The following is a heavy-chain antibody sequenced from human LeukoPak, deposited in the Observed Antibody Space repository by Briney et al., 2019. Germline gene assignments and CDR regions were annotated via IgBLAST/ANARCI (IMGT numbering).Heavy chain of an antibody. V-gene: IGHV3-66*02. CDR1: GFTVSYNY. CDR2: IYSGDST. CDR3: ASHTSSWNFNWYFDL. J-gene: IGHJ2*01. Sequence: GGSLRPSCAASGFTVSYNYMTWVRQAPGKGLEWVSVIYSGDSTYYADSVKGRFTISRDNSRSTLYLQMNSLRPEDTGVYYCASHTSSWNFNWYFDLWGRGTLVSVSS. D-gene: IGHD6-13*01.